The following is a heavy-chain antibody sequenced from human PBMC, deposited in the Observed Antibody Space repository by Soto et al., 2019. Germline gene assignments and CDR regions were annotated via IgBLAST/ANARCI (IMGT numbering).Heavy chain of an antibody. V-gene: IGHV3-30*18. CDR3: AKDVGATFGSYIGYYFDY. Sequence: PGGSLRLSCAASGFTFSSYGMHWVRQAPGKGLEWVAVISYDGSNKYYADSVKGRFTISRDNSKNTLYLQMNSLRAEDTAVYYCAKDVGATFGSYIGYYFDYWGQGTLVTVSS. CDR2: ISYDGSNK. D-gene: IGHD1-26*01. J-gene: IGHJ4*02. CDR1: GFTFSSYG.